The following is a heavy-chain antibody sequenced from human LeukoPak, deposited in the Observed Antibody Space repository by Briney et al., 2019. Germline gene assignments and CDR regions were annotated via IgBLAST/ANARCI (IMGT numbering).Heavy chain of an antibody. Sequence: GASVTVSCKTSGYTFTHFGITWVRQAPGQGLEWMGWISAHNGNTKFAQKFQGRVTMTTDTSTNIAYMELRSLRSDDTAVYYCARDPGVDAASLLDYWGQGTLLTVSS. D-gene: IGHD5-18*01. CDR2: ISAHNGNT. J-gene: IGHJ4*02. CDR3: ARDPGVDAASLLDY. V-gene: IGHV1-18*01. CDR1: GYTFTHFG.